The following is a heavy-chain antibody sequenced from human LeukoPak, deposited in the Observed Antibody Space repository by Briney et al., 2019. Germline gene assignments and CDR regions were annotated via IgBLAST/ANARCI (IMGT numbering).Heavy chain of an antibody. J-gene: IGHJ4*02. CDR2: ISGSGGGT. D-gene: IGHD3-3*02. CDR3: ARSLSDLDY. V-gene: IGHV3-23*01. CDR1: GFIFYSYA. Sequence: QPGGSPRLSCAASGFIFYSYAMSWVRQAPGKGLEWVSAISGSGGGTYYADSVKGRFTISRDNSKNTLYLQMNSLRAEDTALYYCARSLSDLDYWGQGTLVTVSS.